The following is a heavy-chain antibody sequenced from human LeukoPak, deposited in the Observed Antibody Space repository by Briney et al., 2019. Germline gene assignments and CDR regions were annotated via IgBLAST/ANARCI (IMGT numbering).Heavy chain of an antibody. CDR3: ARLSSYDYVWGSPVWDY. CDR1: GGSISSSSYY. Sequence: PSETLSLTCTDSGGSISSSSYYWGWIRQPPGTGLEWIGSIYYSGSTYYNPSLKSRVTISVDTSKNQFSLKLGSVTAADTAVYYCARLSSYDYVWGSPVWDYWGQGTLVTVSS. J-gene: IGHJ4*02. V-gene: IGHV4-39*01. CDR2: IYYSGST. D-gene: IGHD3-16*01.